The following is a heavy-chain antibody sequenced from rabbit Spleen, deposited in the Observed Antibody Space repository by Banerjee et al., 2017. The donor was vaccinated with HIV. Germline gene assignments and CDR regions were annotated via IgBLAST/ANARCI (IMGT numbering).Heavy chain of an antibody. Sequence: QSLEESGGDLVKPGASLTLTCTASGFSFSSSDWIYWVRQAPGKGLEWIGYIDPVFGTTYYASWAKGRFTISKTSSTTVTLQMTSLTVADTATYFCAREVAGKFNLWGQGTLVTVS. D-gene: IGHD4-1*01. CDR1: GFSFSSSDW. CDR3: AREVAGKFNL. V-gene: IGHV1S40*01. J-gene: IGHJ4*01. CDR2: IDPVFGTT.